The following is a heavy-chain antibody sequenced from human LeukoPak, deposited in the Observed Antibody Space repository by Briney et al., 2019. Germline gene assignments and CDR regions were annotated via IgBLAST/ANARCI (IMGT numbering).Heavy chain of an antibody. CDR3: AKVFGVVGYYYGMDV. J-gene: IGHJ6*02. CDR2: ISGSGGST. D-gene: IGHD3-3*01. Sequence: GGSLRLSCAASGFTFSSYGMHWVRQAPGKGLEWVSAISGSGGSTYYADSVKGRFTISRDNSKNTLYLQMNSLRAEDTAVYYCAKVFGVVGYYYGMDVWGQGTTVTVSS. V-gene: IGHV3-23*01. CDR1: GFTFSSYG.